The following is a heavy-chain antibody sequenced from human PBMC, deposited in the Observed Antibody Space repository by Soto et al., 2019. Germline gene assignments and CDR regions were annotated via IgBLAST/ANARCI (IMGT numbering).Heavy chain of an antibody. CDR2: IYYSGST. J-gene: IGHJ5*02. V-gene: IGHV4-59*01. CDR1: GGSISSYY. D-gene: IGHD2-21*02. Sequence: PSETLSLTCTVSGGSISSYYWSWIRQPPGKGLEGIGYIYYSGSTNYNPSLKSRVTISVDTSKNQFSLKLSFVTAADTAVYYCARVIGLAYCGGDCYLPGWFDPWGQGTLVTVSS. CDR3: ARVIGLAYCGGDCYLPGWFDP.